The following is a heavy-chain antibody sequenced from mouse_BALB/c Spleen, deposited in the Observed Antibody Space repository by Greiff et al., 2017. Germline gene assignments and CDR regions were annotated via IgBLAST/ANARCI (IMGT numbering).Heavy chain of an antibody. V-gene: IGHV5-17*02. Sequence: VMLVESGGGLVQPGGSRKLSCAASGFTFSSFGMHWVRQAPEKGLEWVAYISSGSSTIYYADTVKGRFTISRDNPKNTLFLQMTSLRSEDTAMYYCARSGDYDWFAYWGQGTLVTVSA. CDR1: GFTFSSFG. D-gene: IGHD2-4*01. CDR3: ARSGDYDWFAY. CDR2: ISSGSSTI. J-gene: IGHJ3*01.